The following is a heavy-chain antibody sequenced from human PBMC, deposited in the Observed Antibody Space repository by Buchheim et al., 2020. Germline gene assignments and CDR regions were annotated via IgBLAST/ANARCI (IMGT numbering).Heavy chain of an antibody. D-gene: IGHD3-16*01. CDR1: GFTFSSYS. V-gene: IGHV3-48*04. Sequence: EVQLVESGGGLVQPGGSLRLSCAASGFTFSSYSMNWVRQAPGKGLEWVSYISSSSTIYYADSVKGRFNISRDNAKNSLYLQMNSLRAEDTAVYYCARLPEYYDYVWGSYNYYYGMDVWGQGTT. CDR3: ARLPEYYDYVWGSYNYYYGMDV. J-gene: IGHJ6*02. CDR2: ISSSSTI.